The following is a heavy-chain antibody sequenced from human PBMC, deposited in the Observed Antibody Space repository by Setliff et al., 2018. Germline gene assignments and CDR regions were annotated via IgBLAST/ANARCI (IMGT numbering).Heavy chain of an antibody. Sequence: PSETLSLTCTVSGGSISNDYYYWSWIRQPAGKGLEWIGHVYTSGSTNYHPSLKSRITISADTSKNLFSLRLSSVTAADTAMYYCAREVARDDSCYYYYFDFWGQGTLVTVSS. CDR3: AREVARDDSCYYYYFDF. D-gene: IGHD3-22*01. J-gene: IGHJ4*02. CDR1: GGSISNDYYY. V-gene: IGHV4-61*09. CDR2: VYTSGST.